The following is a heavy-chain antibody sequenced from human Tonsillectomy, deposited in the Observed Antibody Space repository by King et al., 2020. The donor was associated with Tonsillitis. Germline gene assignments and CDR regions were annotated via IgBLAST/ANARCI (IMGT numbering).Heavy chain of an antibody. J-gene: IGHJ6*03. CDR2: IYYSGSV. CDR3: ARDTGRYYHYYLDV. D-gene: IGHD1-26*01. V-gene: IGHV4-59*01. CDR1: SGYIGTYY. Sequence: VQLQESGPGLVKPSETLSLTCSVSSGYIGTYYWSWIRQSPGKGLEWIGYIYYSGSVNYNPSLKSRVTISLDTSKNQFSLKLSSVTPADTAVYYCARDTGRYYHYYLDVWVKGTTVTVSS.